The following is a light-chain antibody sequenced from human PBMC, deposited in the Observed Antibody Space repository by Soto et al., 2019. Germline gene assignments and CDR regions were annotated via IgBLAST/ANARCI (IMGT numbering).Light chain of an antibody. Sequence: QSALTQPASVSGSPGQSITISCTGTSSDVGGYNYVSWYQQHPGKAPKLMIYAVTDRPSGVSSRFSGSKSGNTASLTISGLQAEDEADYYCSSYTSSSTLFGTGTKL. CDR1: SSDVGGYNY. CDR2: AVT. J-gene: IGLJ1*01. V-gene: IGLV2-14*01. CDR3: SSYTSSSTL.